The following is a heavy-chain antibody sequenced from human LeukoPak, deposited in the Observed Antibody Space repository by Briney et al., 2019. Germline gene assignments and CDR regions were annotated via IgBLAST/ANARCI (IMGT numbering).Heavy chain of an antibody. J-gene: IGHJ4*02. V-gene: IGHV4-61*10. CDR2: IYYRGMT. Sequence: SETLSLTCTVSGGSITSGSYYWSWIRQPAGKGLEWIGYIYYRGMTYFNPSLKSRASISVDTSKNQFSLKLTSVTAADTAVFYCVRGDYSSGWHLDYWGQGTLVTVSS. D-gene: IGHD6-19*01. CDR1: GGSITSGSYY. CDR3: VRGDYSSGWHLDY.